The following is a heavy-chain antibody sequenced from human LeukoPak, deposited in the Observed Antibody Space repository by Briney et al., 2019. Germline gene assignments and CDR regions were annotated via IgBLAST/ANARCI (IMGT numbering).Heavy chain of an antibody. CDR2: INHSGST. D-gene: IGHD6-13*01. CDR1: GGSFSGYY. CDR3: ARGSDGGRSGIATNYFDY. J-gene: IGHJ4*02. Sequence: PSETLSLTCAVYGGSFSGYYWSWLRQPPGKGLEWIGEINHSGSTNYNPSLKSRVTISVDTSKNQFSLKLSSVTAADTAVYYCARGSDGGRSGIATNYFDYWGQGTLVTVSS. V-gene: IGHV4-34*01.